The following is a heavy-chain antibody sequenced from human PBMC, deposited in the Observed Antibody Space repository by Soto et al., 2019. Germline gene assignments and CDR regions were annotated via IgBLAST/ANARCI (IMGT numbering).Heavy chain of an antibody. CDR1: GGTFSTYA. CDR3: ARGVHYDSSGYYYFY. J-gene: IGHJ4*02. D-gene: IGHD3-22*01. Sequence: QVQLVQSGAEGKKPGSSVKVSCKASGGTFSTYAIDWVRQAPGQGLEWMGGIIPLFGTAKYAQNFQGRITITADESTNTAYMELRSLRSQDTAVYYCARGVHYDSSGYYYFYWGQGTLVTVSS. CDR2: IIPLFGTA. V-gene: IGHV1-69*01.